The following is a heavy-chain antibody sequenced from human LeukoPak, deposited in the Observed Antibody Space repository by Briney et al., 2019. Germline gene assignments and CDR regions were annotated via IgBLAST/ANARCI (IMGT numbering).Heavy chain of an antibody. D-gene: IGHD3-22*01. V-gene: IGHV3-9*01. CDR1: GFTFDDYA. J-gene: IGHJ4*02. CDR2: ISWNSGSI. CDR3: AKGGYYDSSGYSPFDY. Sequence: GGSLRLSCAASGFTFDDYAMHWVRQAPGKGLEWVSGISWNSGSIGYADSVKGRFTISRDNAKNSLYLQMNSLRAEDTALYYCAKGGYYDSSGYSPFDYWGQGTLVTVSS.